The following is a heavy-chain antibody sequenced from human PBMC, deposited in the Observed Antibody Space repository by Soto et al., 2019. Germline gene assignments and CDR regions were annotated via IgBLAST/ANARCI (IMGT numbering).Heavy chain of an antibody. CDR3: ARSPRLDIGVVEYYFDY. D-gene: IGHD2-15*01. J-gene: IGHJ4*02. CDR2: ISSSSSTI. CDR1: GFTFSSYS. Sequence: AGSLRLSCAASGFTFSSYSMNWVRQAPGKGLEWVSYISSSSSTIYYADSVKGRFTISRDNAKNSLYLQMNSLRDEDTAVYYCARSPRLDIGVVEYYFDYWGQGTLVTVSS. V-gene: IGHV3-48*02.